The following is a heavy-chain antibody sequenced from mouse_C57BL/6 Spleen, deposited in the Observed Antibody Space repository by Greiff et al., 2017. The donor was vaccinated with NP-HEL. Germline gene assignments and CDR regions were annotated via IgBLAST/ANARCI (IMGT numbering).Heavy chain of an antibody. CDR1: GYTFTSYW. V-gene: IGHV1-64*01. CDR3: ARWAYYSNYGVAY. CDR2: IHPNSGST. Sequence: QVQLQQPGAELVKPGASVKLSCKASGYTFTSYWMHWVKQRPGQGLEWIGMIHPNSGSTNYNEKFKSKATLTVDKSSSTAYMQLSSLTSEDSAVYYGARWAYYSNYGVAYWGQGTLVTVSA. J-gene: IGHJ3*01. D-gene: IGHD2-5*01.